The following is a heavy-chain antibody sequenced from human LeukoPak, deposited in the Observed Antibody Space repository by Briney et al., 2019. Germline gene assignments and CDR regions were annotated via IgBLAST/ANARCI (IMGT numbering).Heavy chain of an antibody. CDR3: AKDITQEMATGAEAFDI. CDR1: GFTFGSSG. V-gene: IGHV3-30*02. J-gene: IGHJ3*02. CDR2: VRNDGTNK. Sequence: GGSLSLSCTASGFTFGSSGMHWVRQAPGKGLEWVAYVRNDGTNKYYADSVKGRSTISRDNAKNSLYLQMNSLRAEDTALYYCAKDITQEMATGAEAFDIWGQGTMVTVSS. D-gene: IGHD5-24*01.